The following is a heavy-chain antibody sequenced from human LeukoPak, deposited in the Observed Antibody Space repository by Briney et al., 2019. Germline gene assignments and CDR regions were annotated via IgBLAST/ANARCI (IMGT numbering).Heavy chain of an antibody. J-gene: IGHJ4*02. D-gene: IGHD6-19*01. V-gene: IGHV3-48*02. CDR1: GFSFSTYS. CDR2: ISSSSSPI. CDR3: ATEDSGRFH. Sequence: GGSLRLSCAASGFSFSTYSMNWLRQAPGKGLEWLSYISSSSSPIYYADSVKGRFTISRDNAKNSLYLDMNSLRDEDTAVYYCATEDSGRFHWGQGTLVTVSS.